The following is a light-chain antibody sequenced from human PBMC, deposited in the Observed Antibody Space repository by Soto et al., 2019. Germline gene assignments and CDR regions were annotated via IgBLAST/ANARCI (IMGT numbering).Light chain of an antibody. CDR3: SSYTSSSTYV. CDR2: EVS. CDR1: RSDVGGYNY. Sequence: QSALTQPASVSGSPGQSITISCTGTRSDVGGYNYVSWYQQYPGKAPKLMIFEVSDRPSGVSHRFSGSKSGNTASLTISGLQAEDEADYSCSSYTSSSTYVFGTGTKVTVL. V-gene: IGLV2-14*01. J-gene: IGLJ1*01.